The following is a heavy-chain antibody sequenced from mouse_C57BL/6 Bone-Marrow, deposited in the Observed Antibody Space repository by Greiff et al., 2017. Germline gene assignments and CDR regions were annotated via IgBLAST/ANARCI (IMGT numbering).Heavy chain of an antibody. CDR3: VRQRRSYGNSVPSAMDY. Sequence: DVKLVESGGGLVQPKGSLKLSCAASGFSFNTYAMNWVRQAPGKGMEWVARIISKSYNYATYYADSEKDRFTIYRDDSESMIYLQMNNLKSEDTAMYYFVRQRRSYGNSVPSAMDYWCQGTSVTVSS. CDR2: IISKSYNYAT. J-gene: IGHJ4*01. D-gene: IGHD2-1*01. V-gene: IGHV10-1*01. CDR1: GFSFNTYA.